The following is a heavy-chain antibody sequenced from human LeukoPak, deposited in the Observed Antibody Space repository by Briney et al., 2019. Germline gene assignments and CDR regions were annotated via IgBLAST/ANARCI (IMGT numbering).Heavy chain of an antibody. D-gene: IGHD3-16*01. CDR1: GSSISSGVYY. Sequence: SETLSLTCTVSGSSISSGVYYWSWIRQPAGKGLEWIGRIHTRGTTNYNPSLKSRVTISVDKSKNQFSLKLSSMTAADTAVYYCARGPYYDYVWGHDMDVWGKGTTVTVSS. V-gene: IGHV4-61*02. CDR3: ARGPYYDYVWGHDMDV. J-gene: IGHJ6*03. CDR2: IHTRGTT.